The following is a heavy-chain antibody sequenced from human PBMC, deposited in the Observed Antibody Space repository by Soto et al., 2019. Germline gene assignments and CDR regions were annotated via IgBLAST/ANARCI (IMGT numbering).Heavy chain of an antibody. J-gene: IGHJ4*02. V-gene: IGHV3-23*01. D-gene: IGHD3-22*01. CDR3: AKGGEYYYDSSGYRHGY. Sequence: PGGSLRLSCAASGFTFSIYAMSWFRQAPGKGLEWVSAISGSGGSTYYADSVKGRFTISRDNSKNTLYLQMNSLRAEDTAVYYCAKGGEYYYDSSGYRHGYWGQGTLVTVSS. CDR2: ISGSGGST. CDR1: GFTFSIYA.